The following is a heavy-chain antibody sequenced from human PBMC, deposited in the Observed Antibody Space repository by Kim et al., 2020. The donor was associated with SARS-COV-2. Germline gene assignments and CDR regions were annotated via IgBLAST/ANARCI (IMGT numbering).Heavy chain of an antibody. D-gene: IGHD2-21*02. V-gene: IGHV3-48*02. CDR3: ASLVVVTAIAIDY. J-gene: IGHJ4*02. CDR2: ISSSSSTI. CDR1: GFTFSSYS. Sequence: GGSLRLSCAASGFTFSSYSMNWVRQAPGKGLEWVSYISSSSSTIYYADSVKGRFTISRDNAKNSLYLQMNSLRDEDTAVYYCASLVVVTAIAIDYWGQGTLVTVSS.